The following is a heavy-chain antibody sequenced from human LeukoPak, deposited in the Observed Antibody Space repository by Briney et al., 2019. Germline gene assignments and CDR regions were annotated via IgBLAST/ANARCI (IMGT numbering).Heavy chain of an antibody. CDR1: GVTLSSYA. D-gene: IGHD1-26*01. J-gene: IGHJ4*02. Sequence: QPGGSLRLSCAASGVTLSSYAMSWARQAPGKGLEWVSGISSSGSGGNTYYADSVKGRFTISRDSSKNSLYLQMNSLRDEDTAVYYCASSGSYRFDYWGQGTLVTVSS. CDR2: ISSSGSGGNT. CDR3: ASSGSYRFDY. V-gene: IGHV3-23*01.